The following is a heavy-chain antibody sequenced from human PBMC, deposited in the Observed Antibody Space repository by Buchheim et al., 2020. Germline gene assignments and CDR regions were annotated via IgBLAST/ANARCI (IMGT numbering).Heavy chain of an antibody. J-gene: IGHJ6*03. CDR1: GFTFGDYA. CDR3: TRELRYFDWLSFPRVNYYYYYMDV. Sequence: EVQLVESGGGLVKPGRSLRLSCTASGFTFGDYAMSWFRQAPGKGLEWVGFIRSKAYGGTTEYAASVKGRFTISRDDSKSIAYLQMNSLKTEDTAVYYCTRELRYFDWLSFPRVNYYYYYMDVWGKGTT. V-gene: IGHV3-49*05. D-gene: IGHD3-9*01. CDR2: IRSKAYGGTT.